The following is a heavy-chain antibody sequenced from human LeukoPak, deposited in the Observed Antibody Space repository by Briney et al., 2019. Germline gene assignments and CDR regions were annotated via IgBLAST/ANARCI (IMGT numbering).Heavy chain of an antibody. V-gene: IGHV1-69*01. CDR2: IIPIFGTA. D-gene: IGHD2-2*01. CDR3: ARDLPSIVVVPADMYYYGMDV. CDR1: GGTFGSYA. J-gene: IGHJ6*02. Sequence: AASVKVSCKASGGTFGSYAISWVRQAPGQGLEWMGGIIPIFGTANYAQKFQGRVTITADESTSTAYMELSSLRSEDTAVYYCARDLPSIVVVPADMYYYGMDVWGQGTTVTVSS.